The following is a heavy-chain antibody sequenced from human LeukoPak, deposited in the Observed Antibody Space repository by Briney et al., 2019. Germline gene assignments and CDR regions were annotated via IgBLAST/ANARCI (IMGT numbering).Heavy chain of an antibody. D-gene: IGHD2-2*01. CDR1: GYTFTSYG. CDR2: ISAYNGNT. CDR3: ARGRSVVVPAARTRRGWFDP. Sequence: GASVKVSCKASGYTFTSYGISWVRQAPGQGLEWMGWISAYNGNTNYAQKLQGRVTMTTDTSTSTAYMELRSLRSDDTAVYYCARGRSVVVPAARTRRGWFDPWGQGTLVTVSS. J-gene: IGHJ5*02. V-gene: IGHV1-18*01.